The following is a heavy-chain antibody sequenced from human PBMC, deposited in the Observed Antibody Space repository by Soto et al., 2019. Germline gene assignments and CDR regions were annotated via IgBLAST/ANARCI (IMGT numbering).Heavy chain of an antibody. V-gene: IGHV3-23*01. CDR1: GFTFNIYA. Sequence: EVQLLESGGGLVQPGGSLRLSCAASGFTFNIYAMSWVRQAPGRGLEWVSAISGSATFTYYADSVKGRFTISRDNSKNTLFLQMNSLRAEDTALYYCTNDRPRESGYYVGAQEYFQHWGQGTLVTVSS. D-gene: IGHD5-12*01. J-gene: IGHJ1*01. CDR3: TNDRPRESGYYVGAQEYFQH. CDR2: ISGSATFT.